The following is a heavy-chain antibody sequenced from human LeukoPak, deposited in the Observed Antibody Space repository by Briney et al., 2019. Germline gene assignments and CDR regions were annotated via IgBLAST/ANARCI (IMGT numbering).Heavy chain of an antibody. CDR2: ISSSSSYI. V-gene: IGHV3-21*01. CDR1: GFTFSSYS. CDR3: ARGRRITINWFDP. J-gene: IGHJ5*02. D-gene: IGHD3-9*01. Sequence: GGSLRLSCAASGFTFSSYSMNWVRQAPGKGLEWVSSISSSSSYIYYADSVKGRFTISRDNAENSLYLQMNSLGAEDTAVYYCARGRRITINWFDPWGQGTLVTVSA.